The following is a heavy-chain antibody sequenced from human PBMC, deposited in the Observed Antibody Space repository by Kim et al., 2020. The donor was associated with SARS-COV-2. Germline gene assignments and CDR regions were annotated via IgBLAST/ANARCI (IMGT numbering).Heavy chain of an antibody. CDR3: ARLRRILMDA. Sequence: YNDYAVAVKMRITITPDTSKNQSSLQLNSVTPEDTAVYYCARLRRILMDAWGQGTTVTVSS. V-gene: IGHV6-1*01. CDR2: YN. J-gene: IGHJ6*02. D-gene: IGHD3-9*01.